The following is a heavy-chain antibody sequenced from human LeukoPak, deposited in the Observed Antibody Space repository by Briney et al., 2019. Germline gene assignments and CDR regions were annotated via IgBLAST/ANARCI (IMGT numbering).Heavy chain of an antibody. Sequence: SETLSLTCTVSGGSISSYYWSWIRQPPGKGLEWIGYIYYSGSTKYNPSLKSRVTISADTSKNQFSLKLSSVTAADTAVYYCARTRPYYYGSGSRTYFDYWGQGTLVTVSS. D-gene: IGHD3-10*01. V-gene: IGHV4-59*08. J-gene: IGHJ4*02. CDR2: IYYSGST. CDR1: GGSISSYY. CDR3: ARTRPYYYGSGSRTYFDY.